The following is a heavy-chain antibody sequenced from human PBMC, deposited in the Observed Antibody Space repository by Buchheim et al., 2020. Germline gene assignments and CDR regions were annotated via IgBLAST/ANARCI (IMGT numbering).Heavy chain of an antibody. D-gene: IGHD5-18*01. J-gene: IGHJ6*02. CDR2: INHSGST. Sequence: QVQLQQWGAGLLKPSETLSLTCAVYGGSFSGYYWSWIRQPPGKGLEWIGEINHSGSTNYNPSLKSRVTISVDTSKNQLSLKLSSVTAADTAVYYCARARGFSYGYGYYYSGMDVWGQGTT. CDR1: GGSFSGYY. CDR3: ARARGFSYGYGYYYSGMDV. V-gene: IGHV4-34*01.